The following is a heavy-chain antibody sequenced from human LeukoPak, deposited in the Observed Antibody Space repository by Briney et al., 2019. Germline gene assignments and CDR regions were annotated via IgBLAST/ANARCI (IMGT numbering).Heavy chain of an antibody. J-gene: IGHJ4*02. V-gene: IGHV4-59*01. Sequence: KPSETLSLTCTVSGGSISSYYWSWIRQPPGKGLEWIGYIYYSGSTNYNPSLKSRVTISVGTSKNQFSLKLSSVTAVDTGVYYCARTSGELLIDYWGQGTLVTASS. CDR3: ARTSGELLIDY. D-gene: IGHD1-26*01. CDR1: GGSISSYY. CDR2: IYYSGST.